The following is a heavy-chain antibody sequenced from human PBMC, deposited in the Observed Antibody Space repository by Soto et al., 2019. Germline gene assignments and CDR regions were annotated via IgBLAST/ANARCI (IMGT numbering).Heavy chain of an antibody. V-gene: IGHV1-18*01. CDR3: ARRPNSSGCLDS. Sequence: ASVKVSCKASCCTFTSNGISWVRQAPGQGLEWMGWISAYTGNTNYAQKLQGRVTMTTDTSTSPAYMELRSLRSDDTAVYYCARRPNSSGCLDSWGQGTLVTVSS. J-gene: IGHJ4*02. CDR1: CCTFTSNG. D-gene: IGHD6-19*01. CDR2: ISAYTGNT.